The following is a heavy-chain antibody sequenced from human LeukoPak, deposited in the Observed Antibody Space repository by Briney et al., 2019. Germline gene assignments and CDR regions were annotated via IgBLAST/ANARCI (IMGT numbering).Heavy chain of an antibody. D-gene: IGHD2-21*01. J-gene: IGHJ4*02. CDR3: AKEAPHTAVLIALPEWNYIDS. CDR2: ISGSGGST. Sequence: GGSLRLSCAASGFTFSSYAMSWVRQAPGKGLEWVSAISGSGGSTYYADSVKGRFTVSRDFFTSTLDLQMTSLRAEDTAVYYCAKEAPHTAVLIALPEWNYIDSWGRGNLVSVSS. V-gene: IGHV3-23*01. CDR1: GFTFSSYA.